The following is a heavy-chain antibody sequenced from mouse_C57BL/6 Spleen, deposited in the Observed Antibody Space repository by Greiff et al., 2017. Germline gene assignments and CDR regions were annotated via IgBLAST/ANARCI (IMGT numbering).Heavy chain of an antibody. CDR2: IYPGDGDT. D-gene: IGHD1-1*01. CDR1: GYAFSSSW. CDR3: ARSRYGSDYFDY. J-gene: IGHJ2*01. Sequence: QVQLQQSGPELVKPGASVKISCKASGYAFSSSWMNWVKQRPGKGLEWIGRIYPGDGDTNYNGKFKGKATLTADKSSSTAYMQLSSLTSEDSAVYFCARSRYGSDYFDYWGQGTTLTVSS. V-gene: IGHV1-82*01.